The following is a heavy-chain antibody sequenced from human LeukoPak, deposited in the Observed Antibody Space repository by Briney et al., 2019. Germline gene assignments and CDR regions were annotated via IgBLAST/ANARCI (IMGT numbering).Heavy chain of an antibody. V-gene: IGHV3-21*01. CDR2: ISSSSSYI. Sequence: GGSLRLSCAASGFTFSSYSMNWVRQAPGKGLEWVSSISSSSSYIYYADSVRGRFTISRDNAKNSLYLQMNSLRAEDTAVYYCVRDNPRCCGVIPSNIDDYWGQGTLVTVSS. J-gene: IGHJ4*02. CDR1: GFTFSSYS. CDR3: VRDNPRCCGVIPSNIDDY. D-gene: IGHD2/OR15-2a*01.